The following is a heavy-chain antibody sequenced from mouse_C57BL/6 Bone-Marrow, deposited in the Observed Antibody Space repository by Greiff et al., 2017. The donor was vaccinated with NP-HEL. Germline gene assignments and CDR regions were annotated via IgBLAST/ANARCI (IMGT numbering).Heavy chain of an antibody. CDR1: GYTFTSYW. CDR2: INPSSGYT. D-gene: IGHD1-1*01. Sequence: QVQLQQSGAELAKPGASVKLSCKASGYTFTSYWMHWVKQRPGQGLEWIGYINPSSGYTKYNQKFKDKATLTADKSSSTAYMQLSSLTYEDSAVYYCAREASSSYWYFDVWGTGTTVTVSS. V-gene: IGHV1-7*01. J-gene: IGHJ1*03. CDR3: AREASSSYWYFDV.